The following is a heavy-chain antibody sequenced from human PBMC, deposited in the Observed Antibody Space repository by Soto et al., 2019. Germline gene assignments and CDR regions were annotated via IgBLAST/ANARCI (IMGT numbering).Heavy chain of an antibody. CDR1: GGTFSSYT. J-gene: IGHJ6*03. D-gene: IGHD2-15*01. V-gene: IGHV1-69*02. CDR3: ARVRHCSGGSCPEHYYMDV. Sequence: QVQLVQSGAEVKKPGSSVKVSCKASGGTFSSYTISWVRQAPGQGLEWMGRIIPILGIANYAQKFQGRVTITADKSTSTAYMELSRLRSEDTAVYYCARVRHCSGGSCPEHYYMDVWGKGTTVTVSS. CDR2: IIPILGIA.